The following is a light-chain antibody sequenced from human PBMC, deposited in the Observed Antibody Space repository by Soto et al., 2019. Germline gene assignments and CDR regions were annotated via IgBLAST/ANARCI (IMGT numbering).Light chain of an antibody. Sequence: EIVMTQSPATLSVSPGERATLSCRASQSVSRKLAWYQQKPGQAPRLLIYDASTRATGIPARFSGSGSGTEFTLTISSLQSEDFAIYYCKKYNNWPPKTFGQGTKVEIK. CDR2: DAS. CDR1: QSVSRK. J-gene: IGKJ1*01. V-gene: IGKV3-15*01. CDR3: KKYNNWPPKT.